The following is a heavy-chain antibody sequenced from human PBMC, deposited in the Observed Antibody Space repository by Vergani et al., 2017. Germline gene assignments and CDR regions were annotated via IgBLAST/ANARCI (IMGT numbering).Heavy chain of an antibody. Sequence: EVQLVESGGGLVQPGGSLRLSCAASGFTVSSNYMSWVRQAPGKGLEWGSVIYSGGSTYYADSVKGRFTISRDNSKNTLYLQMNSLRAEDTAEYYCAKDYYDSSGNYCDYWGQGTLVTVSS. J-gene: IGHJ4*02. D-gene: IGHD3-22*01. CDR3: AKDYYDSSGNYCDY. CDR1: GFTVSSNY. V-gene: IGHV3-66*01. CDR2: IYSGGST.